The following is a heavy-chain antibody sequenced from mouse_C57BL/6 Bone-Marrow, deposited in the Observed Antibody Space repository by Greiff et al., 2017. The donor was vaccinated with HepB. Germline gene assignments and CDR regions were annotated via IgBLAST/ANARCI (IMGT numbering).Heavy chain of an antibody. CDR1: GSPLTSYW. Sequence: PPQQPPASLFPPGASFQLSCKASGSPLTSYWTHWVKQRPGQGLEWIGMIHPNSGSTNYNEKFKSKATLTVDKSSSTAYMQLSSLTSEDSAVYYCARYDWYFDVWGTGTTVTVSS. J-gene: IGHJ1*03. V-gene: IGHV1-64*01. CDR2: IHPNSGST. CDR3: ARYDWYFDV.